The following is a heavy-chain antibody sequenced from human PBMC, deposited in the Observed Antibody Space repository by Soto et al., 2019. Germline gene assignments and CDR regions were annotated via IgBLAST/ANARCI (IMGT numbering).Heavy chain of an antibody. CDR3: ARDLIVVVPAAMIGFGY. J-gene: IGHJ4*02. CDR2: ISAYNGNP. D-gene: IGHD2-2*01. V-gene: IGHV1-18*01. CDR1: GFTFTSYG. Sequence: GASVKVSCKASGFTFTSYGISWVRQAPVRGREWMGWISAYNGNPNYAQKLQGRVTMTTETSTSTDYMELRSLRSDDTAVYYCARDLIVVVPAAMIGFGYWGPGTLVTVSS.